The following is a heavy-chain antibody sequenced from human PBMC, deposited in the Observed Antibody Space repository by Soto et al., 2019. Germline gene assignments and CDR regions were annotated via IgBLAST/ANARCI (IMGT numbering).Heavy chain of an antibody. V-gene: IGHV3-23*01. CDR2: ISGSGGST. CDR3: AKDRDDFRAGWVQVFVP. J-gene: IGHJ5*02. Sequence: EVQLLESGGGLVQPGGSLRLSCAASGFTFSSYAMSWVRQAPGKGLEWVSAISGSGGSTYYADSVKGRFTISRDNSKNTLYLQMNSLRAEDTAVYYCAKDRDDFRAGWVQVFVPWGQGTLVTVSS. CDR1: GFTFSSYA. D-gene: IGHD3-3*01.